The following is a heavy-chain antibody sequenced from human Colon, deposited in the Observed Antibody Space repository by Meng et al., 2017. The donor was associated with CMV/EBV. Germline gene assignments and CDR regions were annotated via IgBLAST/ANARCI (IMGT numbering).Heavy chain of an antibody. J-gene: IGHJ5*02. CDR1: GFTFSAYP. CDR2: ISHDGTKK. V-gene: IGHV3-30*04. CDR3: ARASNSSFDP. Sequence: GESLKISCAASGFTFSAYPIHWVRQAPGKRLEWLTIISHDGTKKYYAESVKGRFTISRDNSQNTVTVQMNNLRGDDTAIYYCARASNSSFDPWGQGTLVTVSS. D-gene: IGHD4-11*01.